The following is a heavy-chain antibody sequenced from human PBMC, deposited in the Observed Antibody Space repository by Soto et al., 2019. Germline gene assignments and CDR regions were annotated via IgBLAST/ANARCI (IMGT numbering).Heavy chain of an antibody. V-gene: IGHV2-5*02. J-gene: IGHJ4*02. CDR3: AHSEEGSNLGGHYFDY. Sequence: QITLKESGPTLVKPTQTLTLTCTFSGFSLSTSGVGVGWIRQPPGKALEWLALIYWDDDKRYSPSLKSRLIMTKDPSKNQVVLTMTNMDPLDTATYYCAHSEEGSNLGGHYFDYWGQGTLVTVSS. CDR2: IYWDDDK. CDR1: GFSLSTSGVG. D-gene: IGHD3-16*01.